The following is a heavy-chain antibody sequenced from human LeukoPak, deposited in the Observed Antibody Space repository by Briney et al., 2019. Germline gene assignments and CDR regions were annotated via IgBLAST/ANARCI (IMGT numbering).Heavy chain of an antibody. D-gene: IGHD3-10*01. CDR2: ISGSGGST. CDR1: GFTFSSYA. CDR3: AKGVSYYGSGSYYQADY. Sequence: GGSLRLSCAAFGFTFSSYAMSWVRQAPGKGLEWVSAISGSGGSTYYADSVKGRFTISRDNSKNTLYLQMNSLRAEDTAVYYCAKGVSYYGSGSYYQADYWGQGTLVTVSS. J-gene: IGHJ4*02. V-gene: IGHV3-23*01.